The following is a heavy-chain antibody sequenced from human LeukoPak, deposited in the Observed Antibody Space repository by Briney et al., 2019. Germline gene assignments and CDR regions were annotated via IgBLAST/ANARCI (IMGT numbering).Heavy chain of an antibody. J-gene: IGHJ4*02. CDR3: AKTRVVATEGAFDY. CDR2: ISGSGGST. CDR1: GFTFSSYA. D-gene: IGHD5-12*01. V-gene: IGHV3-23*01. Sequence: GSLRLSCAASGFTFSSYAMSWARQAPGKGLEWVSAISGSGGSTYYADSVKGRFTISRDNSKNTLYLQMNSLRAEDTAVYYCAKTRVVATEGAFDYWGQGTLVTVSS.